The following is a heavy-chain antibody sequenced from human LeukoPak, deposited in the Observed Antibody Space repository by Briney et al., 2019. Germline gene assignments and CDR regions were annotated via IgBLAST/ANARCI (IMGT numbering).Heavy chain of an antibody. CDR1: GFMFSTYW. CDR2: IKPDGSET. CDR3: GGFGYEAGVDL. J-gene: IGHJ4*02. V-gene: IGHV3-7*01. D-gene: IGHD2-15*01. Sequence: GGSLRLSCAASGFMFSTYWMTWVRQAPGKGPEWVANIKPDGSETYYVDAAKGRFTISRDNTKNLLYLQMNNLRGEDAAVYHCGGFGYEAGVDLWGQGTLVTVSS.